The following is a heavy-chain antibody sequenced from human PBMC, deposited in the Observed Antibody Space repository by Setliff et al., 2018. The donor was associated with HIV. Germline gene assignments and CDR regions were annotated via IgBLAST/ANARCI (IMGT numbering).Heavy chain of an antibody. V-gene: IGHV1-69*10. CDR2: ISPIVGIP. CDR1: GGTLSTYA. CDR3: ARGAYRRRDGGTYFYQFDF. D-gene: IGHD1-26*01. Sequence: ASVKVSCKASGGTLSTYAISWVRQAPGQGLEWMGGISPIVGIPNYSQTFQGRVSITADKSTSTAYMELSSLRSEDTAVYYCARGAYRRRDGGTYFYQFDFWGRGTLVTVSS. J-gene: IGHJ4*02.